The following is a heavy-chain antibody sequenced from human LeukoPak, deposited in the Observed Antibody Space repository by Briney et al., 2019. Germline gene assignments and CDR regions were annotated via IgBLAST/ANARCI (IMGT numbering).Heavy chain of an antibody. CDR1: GYTFTDYY. Sequence: GASVKVSCKASGYTFTDYYIHWLRQAPGHGPEWMGWIYPNNGATFYAQKFQGRVMMTTGASIHTTYMELTSLRSDDTAVYYCARDPYPKYSTGWYSNYWGQGTLVTVSS. CDR2: IYPNNGAT. V-gene: IGHV1-2*02. CDR3: ARDPYPKYSTGWYSNY. J-gene: IGHJ4*02. D-gene: IGHD6-19*01.